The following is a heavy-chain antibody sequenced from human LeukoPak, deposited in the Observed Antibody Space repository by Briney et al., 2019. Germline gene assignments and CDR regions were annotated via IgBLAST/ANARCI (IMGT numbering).Heavy chain of an antibody. CDR1: GGSISSSSYY. V-gene: IGHV4-39*01. Sequence: SETLSLTCTVSGGSISSSSYYWGWIRQPPGKGLEWNGSIYYSGSTYYNPSLKSRVTISVDTSKNQFSLKLSSVTAADTAVYYCARVYSSGWNDAFDIWGQGTMVTVSS. D-gene: IGHD6-19*01. J-gene: IGHJ3*02. CDR2: IYYSGST. CDR3: ARVYSSGWNDAFDI.